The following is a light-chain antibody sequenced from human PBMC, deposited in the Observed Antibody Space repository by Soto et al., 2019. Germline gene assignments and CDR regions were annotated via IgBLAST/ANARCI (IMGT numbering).Light chain of an antibody. CDR2: LGS. J-gene: IGKJ1*01. Sequence: DIVMTQFPLALRVTPGEPASISCRSSQSLLLSNGYNYVDWYLQKAGQSPQLLIYLGSNRASGVPDRFSGSGSGTDFTLTINRVEADDVGVYYCMQAIESSWTFGQGTKVEIK. CDR1: QSLLLSNGYNY. CDR3: MQAIESSWT. V-gene: IGKV2-28*01.